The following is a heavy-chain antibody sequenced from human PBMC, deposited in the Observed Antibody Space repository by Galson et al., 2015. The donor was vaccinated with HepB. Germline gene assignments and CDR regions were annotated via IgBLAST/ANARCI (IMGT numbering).Heavy chain of an antibody. CDR3: ARERDYYYDSSGDFFDN. CDR2: IRSKVYGGAT. Sequence: SLRLSCAAPGFTFRDYAMGWFRQAPEKGLEWVGFIRSKVYGGATEYAASVEGRFTISRDDSKTIAYLQMNSLKTEDTAVYYCARERDYYYDSSGDFFDNWGQGTLVTVSS. J-gene: IGHJ4*02. CDR1: GFTFRDYA. D-gene: IGHD3-22*01. V-gene: IGHV3-49*03.